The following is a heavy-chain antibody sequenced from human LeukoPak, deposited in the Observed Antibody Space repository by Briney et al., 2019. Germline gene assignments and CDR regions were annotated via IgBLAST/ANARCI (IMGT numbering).Heavy chain of an antibody. V-gene: IGHV3-11*01. Sequence: GGSLRLSCAASGFTFSDYYMSWIRQAPGKGLEWVSYISSSGGTIYYADSVKGRFTISRDNAKNSLYLQMNSLRAEDTAVYYCARDRGYYYYYYMDVWGKGTTVTVSS. CDR1: GFTFSDYY. CDR3: ARDRGYYYYYYMDV. J-gene: IGHJ6*03. CDR2: ISSSGGTI.